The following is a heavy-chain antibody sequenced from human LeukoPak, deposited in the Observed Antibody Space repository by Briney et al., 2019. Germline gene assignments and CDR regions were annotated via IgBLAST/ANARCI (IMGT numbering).Heavy chain of an antibody. Sequence: SETLSLTCTVSGYSISSGYYWGWIRQPPGKGLEWIGSIYDSGSTYYNPSLKSRVTISVDTSKNQFSLKLSSVTAADTAVYYCARGNYYKGGYYYYMDVWGKGTTVTISS. J-gene: IGHJ6*03. CDR1: GYSISSGYY. D-gene: IGHD3-10*01. V-gene: IGHV4-38-2*02. CDR3: ARGNYYKGGYYYYMDV. CDR2: IYDSGST.